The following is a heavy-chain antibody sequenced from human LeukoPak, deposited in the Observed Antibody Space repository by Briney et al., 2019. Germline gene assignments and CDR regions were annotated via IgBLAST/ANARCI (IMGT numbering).Heavy chain of an antibody. Sequence: GGSLRLSCAASGFTFSSYGMHWVRQAPGKGLEWVAVISCDGSNKYYADSVKGRFTISRDNSKNTLYLQMNSLRAEDTAVYYCAKAPDRIHGLDWGQGTLVTVSS. CDR2: ISCDGSNK. D-gene: IGHD2-15*01. J-gene: IGHJ4*02. CDR1: GFTFSSYG. CDR3: AKAPDRIHGLD. V-gene: IGHV3-30*18.